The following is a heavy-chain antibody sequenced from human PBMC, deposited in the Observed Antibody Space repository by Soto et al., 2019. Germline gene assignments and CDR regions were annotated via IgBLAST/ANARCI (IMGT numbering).Heavy chain of an antibody. CDR2: ISGSGGST. V-gene: IGHV3-23*01. D-gene: IGHD2-15*01. J-gene: IGHJ6*02. CDR3: ANCGCSGGSCDSPYYYYGMDV. Sequence: GGSLRLSCAASGFTFSSYAMSWVRQAPGKGLEWVSAISGSGGSTYYADSVKGRFTISRDNSKNTLYLQMNSLRAEDTAVYYCANCGCSGGSCDSPYYYYGMDVWGQGTTVTVSS. CDR1: GFTFSSYA.